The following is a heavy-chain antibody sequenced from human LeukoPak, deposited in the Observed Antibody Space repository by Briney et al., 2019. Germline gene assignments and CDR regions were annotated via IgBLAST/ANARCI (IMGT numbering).Heavy chain of an antibody. CDR2: IYYSGST. Sequence: SETLSLTCTVSGGSISSSSYYWGWIRQPPGKGLEWIGSIYYSGSTYYNPSLKSRVTISVDTSKNQFSLKLSSVTAADTAVYYCARAIEGIAVAGRWFDPWGQGTLVTVSS. CDR3: ARAIEGIAVAGRWFDP. V-gene: IGHV4-39*07. CDR1: GGSISSSSYY. J-gene: IGHJ5*02. D-gene: IGHD6-19*01.